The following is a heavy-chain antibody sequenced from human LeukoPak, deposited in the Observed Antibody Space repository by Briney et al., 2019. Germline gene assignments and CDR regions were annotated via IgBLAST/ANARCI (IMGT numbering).Heavy chain of an antibody. CDR2: ISGSGGST. J-gene: IGHJ4*02. V-gene: IGHV3-23*01. D-gene: IGHD3-9*01. CDR1: GFTFSSND. Sequence: GRSLRLSCAGSGFTFSSNDMSWVRQAPGKGLEWVSAISGSGGSTYYADSVKGRFTISRDNSKNTLYLQMNSLRAEDTAVYYCAKVLRYFVWLSVFDYWGQGTLVTVSS. CDR3: AKVLRYFVWLSVFDY.